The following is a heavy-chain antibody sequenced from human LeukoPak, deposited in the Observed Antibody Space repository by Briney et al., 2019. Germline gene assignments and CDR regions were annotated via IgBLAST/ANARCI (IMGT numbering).Heavy chain of an antibody. CDR3: AKDALITLVRGVNWFDP. Sequence: GGSLRLSCAASGFTFSNYGIHWVRQAPGKGLEWVAFIRYDGSDKSYADSVKGRFTISRDNSNNTLYLQLNSLRPDDTAVYYCAKDALITLVRGVNWFDPWGQGTLVPVSS. CDR1: GFTFSNYG. CDR2: IRYDGSDK. D-gene: IGHD3-10*01. J-gene: IGHJ5*02. V-gene: IGHV3-30*02.